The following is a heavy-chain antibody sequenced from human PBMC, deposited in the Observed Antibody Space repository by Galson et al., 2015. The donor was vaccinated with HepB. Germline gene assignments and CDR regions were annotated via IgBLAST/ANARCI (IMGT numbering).Heavy chain of an antibody. J-gene: IGHJ6*02. CDR2: ISHCGSNK. CDR1: GSTFSSYA. V-gene: IGHV3-30-3*01. Sequence: SLRLSCPASGSTFSSYAMHWVRQAPGKGLEWVGVISHCGSNKSNADSLKGRVTISRDNSKNTLYLQMNSLRAEDTAVYYCARVRITIFGVVIMDYYYGMDVWGQGTTVTVSS. D-gene: IGHD3-3*01. CDR3: ARVRITIFGVVIMDYYYGMDV.